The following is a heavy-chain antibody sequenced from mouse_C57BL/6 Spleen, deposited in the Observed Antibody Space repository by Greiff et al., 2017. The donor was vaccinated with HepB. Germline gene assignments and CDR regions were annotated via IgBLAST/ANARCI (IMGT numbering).Heavy chain of an antibody. CDR1: GFTFSDYY. V-gene: IGHV5-16*01. Sequence: EVMLVESEGGLVQPGSSMKLSCTASGFTFSDYYMAWVRQVPEKGLEWVANINYDGSSTYYLDSLKSRFIISRDNAKNILYLQMSSLKSEDTATYYCARDRYYDYGFDYWGQGTTLTVSS. J-gene: IGHJ2*01. CDR2: INYDGSST. CDR3: ARDRYYDYGFDY. D-gene: IGHD2-4*01.